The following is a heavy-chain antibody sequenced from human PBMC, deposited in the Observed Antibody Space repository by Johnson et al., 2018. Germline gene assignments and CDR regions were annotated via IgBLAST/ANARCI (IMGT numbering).Heavy chain of an antibody. CDR2: IDPLSDGA. V-gene: IGHV1-2*02. CDR1: GYSFTDYL. J-gene: IGHJ4*02. CDR3: ATHHEDY. Sequence: QVQLVQSGAEVKRPGASVTVSCKASGYSFTDYLLHWVRLAPGQGLEWMGCIDPLSDGAKDAQKFQGRVTMTRDTSISTAYMEVSRLRSDDTAVYYCATHHEDYWGQGALVTVSS.